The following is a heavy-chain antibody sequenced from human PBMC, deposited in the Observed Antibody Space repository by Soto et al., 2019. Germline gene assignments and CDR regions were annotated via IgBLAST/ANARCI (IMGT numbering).Heavy chain of an antibody. CDR1: GYTFTGYY. J-gene: IGHJ6*02. CDR2: INPNSGGT. CDR3: ARATTGTRYYYYGMDV. D-gene: IGHD1-1*01. Sequence: VASVKVSCKASGYTFTGYYMHWVRQAPGQGLEWMGWINPNSGGTNYAQKFQGRVTMTRDTSTSTAYMELSRLRSDDTAVYYCARATTGTRYYYYGMDVWGQGTTVTVSS. V-gene: IGHV1-2*02.